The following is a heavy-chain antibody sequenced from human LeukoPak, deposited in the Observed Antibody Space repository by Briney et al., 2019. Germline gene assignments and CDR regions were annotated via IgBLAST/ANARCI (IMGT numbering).Heavy chain of an antibody. J-gene: IGHJ3*02. CDR1: GLSFSTFA. V-gene: IGHV3-23*01. CDR3: AQLSLDDSSGYSINDAFDI. CDR2: ISGSGGST. D-gene: IGHD3-22*01. Sequence: PGGSLRLSCAASGLSFSTFAMSWVRQAPGKGLEWVSAISGSGGSTYYADSVKGRFTISRDNSKNMLYLQMNSLRAEDTAVYYCAQLSLDDSSGYSINDAFDIWGQGTMVTVSS.